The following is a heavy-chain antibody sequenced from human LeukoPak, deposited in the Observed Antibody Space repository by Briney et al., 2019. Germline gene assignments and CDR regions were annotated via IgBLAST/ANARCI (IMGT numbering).Heavy chain of an antibody. CDR1: GGTFSSYA. J-gene: IGHJ4*02. D-gene: IGHD6-19*01. CDR3: ARGEIAVAGKPFDY. Sequence: SVKVSCKASGGTFSSYAISWVRQAPGQGLEWMGRIIPIFGTANYAQKFQGRVTIATDKSTSTAYMELSSLRSEDTAVYYCARGEIAVAGKPFDYWGQGTLVTVSS. V-gene: IGHV1-69*05. CDR2: IIPIFGTA.